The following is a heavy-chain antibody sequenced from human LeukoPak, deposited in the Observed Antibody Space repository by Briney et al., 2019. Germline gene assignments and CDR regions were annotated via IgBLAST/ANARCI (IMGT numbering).Heavy chain of an antibody. V-gene: IGHV3-30-3*01. D-gene: IGHD5-18*01. Sequence: GGSLRLSCAASGFTFSSYAMHWVRQAPGKGLEWVAVISYDGSNKYYADSVKGRFTIPRDNSKNTLYLQMNSLRAEDTAVYYCARDQWKQLWLDYWGQGTLVTVSS. CDR2: ISYDGSNK. J-gene: IGHJ4*02. CDR1: GFTFSSYA. CDR3: ARDQWKQLWLDY.